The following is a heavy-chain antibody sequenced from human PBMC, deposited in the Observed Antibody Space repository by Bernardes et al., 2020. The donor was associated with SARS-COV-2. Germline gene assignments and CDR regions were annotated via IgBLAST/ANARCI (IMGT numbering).Heavy chain of an antibody. CDR2: ITGSGSST. D-gene: IGHD6-19*01. Sequence: GGSLRLSCAASGFTFSSYAMSWVRQAPGKGLEWVSAITGSGSSTYYADSVKGRFTISRDNSKNTLYLQMNSLRAEDTAVYYCAKPGYSSGWYLFDYWGQGTLVTVSS. V-gene: IGHV3-23*01. CDR3: AKPGYSSGWYLFDY. CDR1: GFTFSSYA. J-gene: IGHJ4*02.